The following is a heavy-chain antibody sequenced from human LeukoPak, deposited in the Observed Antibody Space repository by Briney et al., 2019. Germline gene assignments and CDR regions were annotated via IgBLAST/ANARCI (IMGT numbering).Heavy chain of an antibody. D-gene: IGHD3-10*01. Sequence: ASVKVSCKASGYTFTNNYIHWVRQAPGQGLEWMGIINPSGGSTNSAQKFQGRVTMTRDMSTSTVYMDLSSLKSEDTAVYYCAGAPLWFGELSNWHFDLWGQGTLVTVSS. V-gene: IGHV1-46*01. CDR2: INPSGGST. CDR1: GYTFTNNY. CDR3: AGAPLWFGELSNWHFDL. J-gene: IGHJ5*02.